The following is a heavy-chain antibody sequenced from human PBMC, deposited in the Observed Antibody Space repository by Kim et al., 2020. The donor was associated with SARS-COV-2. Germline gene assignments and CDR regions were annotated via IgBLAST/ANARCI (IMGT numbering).Heavy chain of an antibody. J-gene: IGHJ6*01. CDR2: ISAYNGNT. CDR3: ARDPQRSGYYYYYGMVV. CDR1: GYTFTSYG. D-gene: IGHD3-3*01. V-gene: IGHV1-18*01. Sequence: ASVKVSCKASGYTFTSYGISWVRQAPGQGLEWMGWISAYNGNTNYAQKLQGRVTMTTDTSTSTAYMELRSLRSDDTAVYYCARDPQRSGYYYYYGMVVWGQGATLTVSS.